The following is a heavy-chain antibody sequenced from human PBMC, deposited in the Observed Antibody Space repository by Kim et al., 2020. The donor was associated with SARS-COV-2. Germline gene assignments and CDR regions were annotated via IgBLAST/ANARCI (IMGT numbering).Heavy chain of an antibody. CDR3: ATGLGGI. V-gene: IGHV3-7*03. CDR2: IKHDGSEK. J-gene: IGHJ3*02. D-gene: IGHD6-19*01. Sequence: GGSLRLSRAASGFTFSSSWMTWVRQAPGKGLECVANIKHDGSEKYYVDSVKGRFTISRDNAKNSLYLQMNSLRAEDTAVYYCATGLGGIWGQGTMITVSS. CDR1: GFTFSSSW.